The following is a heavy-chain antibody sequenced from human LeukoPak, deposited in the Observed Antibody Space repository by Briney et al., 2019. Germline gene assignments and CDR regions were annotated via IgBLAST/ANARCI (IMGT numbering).Heavy chain of an antibody. CDR3: AKDLYCGGDCYSSGY. CDR2: ISGPGTNT. V-gene: IGHV3-23*01. D-gene: IGHD2-21*02. Sequence: PGGPLRLSGAAPGLTFSNYAMTWVRQAPGKGLEWVSTISGPGTNTYYADSVRGRFTISRDNSKNTLCLQMNSLRAEDTAVYYCAKDLYCGGDCYSSGYWGQGTLVTVSS. CDR1: GLTFSNYA. J-gene: IGHJ4*02.